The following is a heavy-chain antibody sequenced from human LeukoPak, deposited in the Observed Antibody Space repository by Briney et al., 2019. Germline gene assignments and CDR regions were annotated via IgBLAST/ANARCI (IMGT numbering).Heavy chain of an antibody. CDR3: ARLEGRDSYNSDY. D-gene: IGHD5-24*01. CDR2: IIPIFGTA. Sequence: ASVKVSCKASGGTFSSYAISWVRQAPGQGLEWMGRIIPIFGTANYAQKFQGRVTITTDESTSTAYMELSSLRSEDTAVYYCARLEGRDSYNSDYWGQGTLVTVSS. V-gene: IGHV1-69*05. J-gene: IGHJ4*02. CDR1: GGTFSSYA.